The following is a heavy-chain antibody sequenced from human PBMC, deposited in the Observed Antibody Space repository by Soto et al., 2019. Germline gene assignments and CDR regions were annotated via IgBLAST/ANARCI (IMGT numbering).Heavy chain of an antibody. J-gene: IGHJ4*02. CDR2: IWYDGSNK. Sequence: QVQLVESGGGVVQPGRSLRLSCAASGFTFSSYGMHWVRQAPGKGLEWVAVIWYDGSNKYYADSVKGRFTISRDNSKNTLYLQMSSLRAEDTAVYYCARGPYCSSTSCYARTPLIDYWGQGTLVTVSS. CDR1: GFTFSSYG. V-gene: IGHV3-33*01. CDR3: ARGPYCSSTSCYARTPLIDY. D-gene: IGHD2-2*01.